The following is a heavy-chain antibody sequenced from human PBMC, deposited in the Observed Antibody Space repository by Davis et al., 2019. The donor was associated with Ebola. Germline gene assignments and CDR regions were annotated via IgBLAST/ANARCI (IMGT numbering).Heavy chain of an antibody. CDR3: GKDPFTTLNPWFDT. J-gene: IGHJ5*02. CDR1: GFTFSSYA. V-gene: IGHV3-30-3*01. Sequence: GESLKISCAASGFTFSSYAMHWVRQAPGKGLEWVAVISYDGSDKYYADSVKGRFTISRDNSKNTLYLQMKNLRPEDTAVYYCGKDPFTTLNPWFDTWGQGTLVRVSS. CDR2: ISYDGSDK. D-gene: IGHD3-22*01.